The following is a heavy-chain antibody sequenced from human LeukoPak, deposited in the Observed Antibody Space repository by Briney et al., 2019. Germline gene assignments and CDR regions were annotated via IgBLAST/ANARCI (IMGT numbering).Heavy chain of an antibody. CDR1: GFTFSSYG. D-gene: IGHD6-6*01. J-gene: IGHJ4*02. CDR2: ISYDGSNK. Sequence: GGSLRLSCAASGFTFSSYGMHWVRQAPGKGLEWVAVISYDGSNKYYADSVKGRFTISRDNSKNTLYLQMNSLRAEDTAVYYCASSSSSWADFDYWGQGTLVTVSS. CDR3: ASSSSSWADFDY. V-gene: IGHV3-30*03.